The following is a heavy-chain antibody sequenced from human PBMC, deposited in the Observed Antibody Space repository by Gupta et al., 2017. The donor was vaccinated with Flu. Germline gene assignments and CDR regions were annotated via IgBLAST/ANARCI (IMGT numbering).Heavy chain of an antibody. D-gene: IGHD3-10*01. CDR3: LGYGSGSY. Sequence: SGFSVSHNHISWVRQAPGKGLEWVSIFTGYGKTDYAESVRGRFTISRDNSKNTVYLQMDSLRAEDTAVYYCLGYGSGSYWGQGTPVTVSS. CDR1: GFSVSHNH. J-gene: IGHJ1*01. V-gene: IGHV3-53*01. CDR2: FTGYGKT.